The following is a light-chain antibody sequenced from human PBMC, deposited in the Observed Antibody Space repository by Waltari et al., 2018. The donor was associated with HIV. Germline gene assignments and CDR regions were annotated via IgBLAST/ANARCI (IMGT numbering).Light chain of an antibody. V-gene: IGKV3-15*01. J-gene: IGKJ1*01. CDR1: QSVSSN. CDR3: QQYKNWPRT. CDR2: GAS. Sequence: EIVMPQSPATLSVSPGERATLPSRASQSVSSNLAWYRQKPGQAPRLLLYGASTRATGIPARFSGSGSGTEVTRTISILQSEDFAVYYCQQYKNWPRTFGQGTKVEIK.